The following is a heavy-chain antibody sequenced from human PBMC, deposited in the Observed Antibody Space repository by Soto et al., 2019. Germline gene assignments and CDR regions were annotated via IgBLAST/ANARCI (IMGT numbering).Heavy chain of an antibody. D-gene: IGHD6-13*01. J-gene: IGHJ4*02. CDR1: GYSFTSYW. V-gene: IGHV5-10-1*01. Sequence: EVQLVQSGAEVKKPGESLRISCKCSGYSFTSYWISWVRQMPGKGLEWMGRIDPSDSYTNYSPSFQGHVTISADKSISTAYLQSSSLQASDTAMYYCARLQAAAGDNGLTFDYWGQGTLVTVSS. CDR2: IDPSDSYT. CDR3: ARLQAAAGDNGLTFDY.